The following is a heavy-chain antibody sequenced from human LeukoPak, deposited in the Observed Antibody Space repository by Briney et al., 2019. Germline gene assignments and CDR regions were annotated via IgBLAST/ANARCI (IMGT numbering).Heavy chain of an antibody. J-gene: IGHJ5*02. CDR3: ARYYDFFPGNWFDP. Sequence: SETLSLTCTVSGGSISSGSYYWSWIRQPAGKGLEWIGRIYTSGSTNYNPSLKSRVTISVDTSKNQFSLKLSSVTAADTAVYYCARYYDFFPGNWFDPWGQGTLVTVYS. CDR2: IYTSGST. V-gene: IGHV4-61*02. CDR1: GGSISSGSYY. D-gene: IGHD3-3*01.